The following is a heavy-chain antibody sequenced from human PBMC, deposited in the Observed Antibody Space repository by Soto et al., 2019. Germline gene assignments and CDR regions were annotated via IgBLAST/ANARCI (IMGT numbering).Heavy chain of an antibody. Sequence: PGGSLRLSCSASGFTFSNFAMHWVRQAPGKGLEYVSGITSNGDNTYYADSVQGRFTISRDNSKSTLYLQMTSLRVEDTAVYYCVKGNQLLRYYFEYWGRGALVTVSS. CDR3: VKGNQLLRYYFEY. V-gene: IGHV3-64D*06. CDR2: ITSNGDNT. CDR1: GFTFSNFA. J-gene: IGHJ4*02. D-gene: IGHD2-2*01.